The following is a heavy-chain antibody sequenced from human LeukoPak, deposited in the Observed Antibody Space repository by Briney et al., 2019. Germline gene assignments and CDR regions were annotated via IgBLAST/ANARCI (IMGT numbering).Heavy chain of an antibody. Sequence: TGGSLRLSCAASGFTFSDYYMSWIRQAPGKGLEWVSYISSSGSTIYYADSVKGRFTISRDNAKNSLYLQMNSLRAEGTAVHYCARVRNWNYRDAFDIWGQGTMVTVSS. CDR1: GFTFSDYY. J-gene: IGHJ3*02. CDR3: ARVRNWNYRDAFDI. V-gene: IGHV3-11*01. CDR2: ISSSGSTI. D-gene: IGHD1-7*01.